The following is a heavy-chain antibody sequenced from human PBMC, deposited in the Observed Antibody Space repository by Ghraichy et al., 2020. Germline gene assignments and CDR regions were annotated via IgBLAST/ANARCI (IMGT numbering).Heavy chain of an antibody. CDR3: AKDLGMRGVGATLDY. Sequence: GGSLRLSCAASGFTFSNYAIPWVRHAPVHGLEWVSSISDSGSGTYYADSVKGRVTISRDNSKNTLYLHINSLRVEDTAVYFCAKDLGMRGVGATLDYWGQGTPVTVSS. CDR2: ISDSGSGT. D-gene: IGHD1-26*01. J-gene: IGHJ4*02. V-gene: IGHV3-23*01. CDR1: GFTFSNYA.